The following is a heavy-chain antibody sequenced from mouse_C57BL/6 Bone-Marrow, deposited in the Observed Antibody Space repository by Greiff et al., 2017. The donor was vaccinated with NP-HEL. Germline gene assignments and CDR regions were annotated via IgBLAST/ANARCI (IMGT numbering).Heavy chain of an antibody. CDR3: ARWGTAQALYAMDY. V-gene: IGHV1-72*01. Sequence: QVQLQQSGAELVKPGASVKLSCKASGYTFTSYWMHWVKPRPGRGLEWIGRIDPNSGGTKYNEKFKSKATLTVDKPSSTAYMQLSSLTSEDSAVYYCARWGTAQALYAMDYWGQGTSVTVSS. D-gene: IGHD3-2*02. J-gene: IGHJ4*01. CDR1: GYTFTSYW. CDR2: IDPNSGGT.